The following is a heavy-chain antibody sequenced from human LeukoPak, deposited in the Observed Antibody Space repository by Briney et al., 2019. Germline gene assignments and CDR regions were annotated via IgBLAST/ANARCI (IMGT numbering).Heavy chain of an antibody. CDR2: ISASGGGT. V-gene: IGHV3-23*01. CDR3: GKNRYSGSLSPFDI. Sequence: GGSLRLSCAASGFTFSSYAMSWVRQAPGKGLEWVSSISASGGGTYYADSVKGRFTISRDNSKDTLYLQMNSLRAEDTAVFYCGKNRYSGSLSPFDIWGQGTMVTVSS. J-gene: IGHJ3*02. CDR1: GFTFSSYA. D-gene: IGHD1-26*01.